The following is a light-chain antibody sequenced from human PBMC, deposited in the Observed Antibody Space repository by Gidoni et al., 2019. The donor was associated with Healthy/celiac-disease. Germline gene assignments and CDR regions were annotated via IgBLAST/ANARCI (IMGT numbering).Light chain of an antibody. CDR3: SSYTSSSTPFV. CDR2: EVS. CDR1: SSDVGGYNY. Sequence: QSALSQPLPASGSPGHSITTSCTGTSSDVGGYNYVSWYQQHPGKAPKLMIYEVSNRPSGVSNRFSGSKSGNTASLTISGLQAEDEADYYCSSYTSSSTPFVFGTGTKVTVL. V-gene: IGLV2-14*01. J-gene: IGLJ1*01.